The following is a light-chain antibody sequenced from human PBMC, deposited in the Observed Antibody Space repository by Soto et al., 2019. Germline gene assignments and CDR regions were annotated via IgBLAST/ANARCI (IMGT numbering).Light chain of an antibody. J-gene: IGLJ1*01. Sequence: QSEVSQAAYVCRSPGQSNHKNRTGNSSYVGAYNYVSWYQHHPGKAPKLMLYDVANRPSGVSNRFSGSKSGNTASLTISGLQAEDEADYYCNSYTSSSTYVFGTGTKVTVL. V-gene: IGLV2-14*03. CDR3: NSYTSSSTYV. CDR1: SSYVGAYNY. CDR2: DVA.